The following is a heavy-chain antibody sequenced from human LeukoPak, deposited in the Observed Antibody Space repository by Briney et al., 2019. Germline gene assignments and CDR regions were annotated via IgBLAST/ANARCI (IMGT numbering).Heavy chain of an antibody. J-gene: IGHJ4*02. V-gene: IGHV3-53*01. CDR1: GFTVSSNS. CDR2: IYSGTI. CDR3: ARRAGAYSHPYDY. Sequence: GSLRLSCTVSGFTVSSNSMSWVRQAPGKGLGWVSFIYSGTIHYSDSVKGRFTISRDNSKNTLYLQMNSLRAEDTAVYYCARRAGAYSHPYDYWGQGTLVTVSS. D-gene: IGHD4/OR15-4a*01.